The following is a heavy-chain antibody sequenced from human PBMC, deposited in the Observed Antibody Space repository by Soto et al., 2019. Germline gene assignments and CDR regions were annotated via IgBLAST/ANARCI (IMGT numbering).Heavy chain of an antibody. D-gene: IGHD2-8*01. CDR1: GDSISSNNYY. CDR2: IHYTGST. V-gene: IGHV4-39*01. CDR3: ARHPGYAVPTVYATHYFNY. Sequence: QLQLQESGPGLVKPSETLSLTCSVSGDSISSNNYYCGWIRQPPGKGLEWIGSIHYTGSTHYNPSVKSRVTMSVDTSKSQFSLKLSSVTAADTAVYYCARHPGYAVPTVYATHYFNYWGQGILVTVST. J-gene: IGHJ4*02.